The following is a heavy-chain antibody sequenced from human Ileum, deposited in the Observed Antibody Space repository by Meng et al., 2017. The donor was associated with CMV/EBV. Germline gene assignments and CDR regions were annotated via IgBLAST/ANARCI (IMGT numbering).Heavy chain of an antibody. CDR1: GVSLTTTVG. Sequence: QVTVTASGPLMVQCIPTLARSCTFSGVSLTTTVGVGWIRRPPGTAREGLAMIYCDDAKDYSSSLRSRLTILKDTSKTPVVLIMTERAPANTATYYLGYRRGGGSGWNGFGPWGQGLLVTVSS. CDR3: GYRRGGGSGWNGFGP. J-gene: IGHJ5*02. CDR2: IYCDDAK. D-gene: IGHD6-19*01. V-gene: IGHV2-5*02.